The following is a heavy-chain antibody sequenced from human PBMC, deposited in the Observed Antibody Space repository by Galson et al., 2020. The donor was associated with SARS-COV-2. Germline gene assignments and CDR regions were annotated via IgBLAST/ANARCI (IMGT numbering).Heavy chain of an antibody. Sequence: GGSLSLSCAASGFTFSTYGMHWVRKDPGKGLERKATTSYAGSNKYYADSVKGRFTISRDNSKNTLYLQMNSLRPEDTAVYYCAKDPSVAVLRSGHTFDIWGQGTMVTVSS. CDR1: GFTFSTYG. CDR3: AKDPSVAVLRSGHTFDI. J-gene: IGHJ3*02. D-gene: IGHD2-21*01. CDR2: TSYAGSNK. V-gene: IGHV3-30*18.